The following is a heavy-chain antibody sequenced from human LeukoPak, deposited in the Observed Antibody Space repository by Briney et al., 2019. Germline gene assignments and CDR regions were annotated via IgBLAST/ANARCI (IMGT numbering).Heavy chain of an antibody. CDR2: ISYDGRNK. D-gene: IGHD6-6*01. J-gene: IGHJ6*03. CDR1: GFTFSSSS. V-gene: IGHV3-30*15. CDR3: ARDSPSRDSSDYMDV. Sequence: GGSLRLSCAASGFTFSSSSLHWVRQAPGKGLEWVALISYDGRNKWYADSVKGRFTISRDNSKNTLYLQMSSLRAEDTAVYYCARDSPSRDSSDYMDVWGKGTTVTVSS.